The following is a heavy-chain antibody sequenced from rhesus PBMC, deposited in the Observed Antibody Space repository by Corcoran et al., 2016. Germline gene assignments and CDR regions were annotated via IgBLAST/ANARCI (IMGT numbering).Heavy chain of an antibody. V-gene: IGHV4-122*02. CDR2: ISYSGST. Sequence: QLQLQESGPGLVKPSETLSLTGAVSGYSISSGYGWSWIRQPPGKGLEWIGYISYSGSTSYNPSLKSRVTISRDTSKNQFSLRLSSVTAAGTAVYYCARRAAAFDYWGQGVLVTVSS. J-gene: IGHJ4*01. D-gene: IGHD6-43*01. CDR1: GYSISSGYG. CDR3: ARRAAAFDY.